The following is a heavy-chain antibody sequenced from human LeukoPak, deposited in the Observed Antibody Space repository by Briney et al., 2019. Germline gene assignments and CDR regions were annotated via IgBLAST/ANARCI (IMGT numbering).Heavy chain of an antibody. CDR1: GFTFSSYA. CDR2: ISGSGGST. J-gene: IGHJ4*02. V-gene: IGHV3-23*01. CDR3: AKVSDNYYDSSTPAPFDY. D-gene: IGHD3-22*01. Sequence: GGSLRLSCAASGFTFSSYAMSWVRQAPGKGLEWVSAISGSGGSTYYADSVKGRFTISRDNSKNTLYLQMNSLRAEDTAVYYCAKVSDNYYDSSTPAPFDYWGQGTLVTVSS.